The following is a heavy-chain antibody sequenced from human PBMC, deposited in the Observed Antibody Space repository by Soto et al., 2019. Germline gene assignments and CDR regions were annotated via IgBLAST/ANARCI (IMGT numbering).Heavy chain of an antibody. J-gene: IGHJ4*02. CDR2: ISGSGGST. CDR1: GFTFSSYA. V-gene: IGHV3-23*01. CDR3: AKYYNDSSGYFPDY. D-gene: IGHD3-22*01. Sequence: PGGSLRLSCAASGFTFSSYAMSWVRQAPGKGLEWVSAISGSGGSTYYADSVKGRFTISRDNSKNTLYLQMNSLRAEDAAVYYCAKYYNDSSGYFPDYWGQGTLVTVSS.